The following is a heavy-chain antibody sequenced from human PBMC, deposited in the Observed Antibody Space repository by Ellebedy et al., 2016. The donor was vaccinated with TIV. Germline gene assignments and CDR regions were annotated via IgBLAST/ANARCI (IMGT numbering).Heavy chain of an antibody. CDR1: GYTFTSYD. CDR3: ARDGYGDYRFDY. CDR2: MNPNSGNT. V-gene: IGHV1-8*03. J-gene: IGHJ4*02. D-gene: IGHD4-17*01. Sequence: GGSLRLSCAASGYTFTSYDINWVRQATGQGLEWMGWMNPNSGNTGYAQKFQGRVTITRNTSISTAYMELSSLRSEDTAVYYCARDGYGDYRFDYWGQGTLVTVSS.